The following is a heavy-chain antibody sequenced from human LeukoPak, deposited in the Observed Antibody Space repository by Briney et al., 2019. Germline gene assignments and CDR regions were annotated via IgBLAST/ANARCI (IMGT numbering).Heavy chain of an antibody. CDR3: AKDISSGFDY. J-gene: IGHJ4*02. CDR2: ISYDGSNK. CDR1: GFIFSTHG. D-gene: IGHD6-19*01. Sequence: PGGSLRLSCTASGFIFSTHGMHWVRQAPGKGLEWVAVISYDGSNKYYADSVKGRFTISRDNSKNTLYLQMNSLRAEDTAVYYCAKDISSGFDYWGQGTLVTVSS. V-gene: IGHV3-30*18.